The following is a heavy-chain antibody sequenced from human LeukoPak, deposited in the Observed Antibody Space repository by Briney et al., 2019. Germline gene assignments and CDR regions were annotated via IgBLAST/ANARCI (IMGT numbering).Heavy chain of an antibody. CDR1: GYTLTELS. J-gene: IGHJ3*02. V-gene: IGHV1-46*01. CDR2: INPSGGST. Sequence: ASVKVSCKVSGYTLTELSMHWVRQAPGQGLEWMGIINPSGGSTSYAQKFQGRVTMTRDMSTSTVYMELSSLRSEDTAVYYCARDGLSDAFDIWGQGTMVTVSS. CDR3: ARDGLSDAFDI. D-gene: IGHD2/OR15-2a*01.